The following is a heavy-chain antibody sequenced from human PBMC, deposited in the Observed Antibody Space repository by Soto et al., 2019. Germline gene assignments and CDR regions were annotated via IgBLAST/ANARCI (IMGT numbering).Heavy chain of an antibody. D-gene: IGHD3-22*01. CDR1: GFTFSSYW. CDR3: ARGLKGYYGMDV. Sequence: EVQLVESGGGLVQPGGSLRLSCAASGFTFSSYWMHWVRQAPGKGLVWVSRINTDGGNTGDADAVKGRFTISRDNAKNTVYLQMNSLRAEDTAVYYCARGLKGYYGMDVWGQGTPVTVSS. CDR2: INTDGGNT. J-gene: IGHJ6*02. V-gene: IGHV3-74*01.